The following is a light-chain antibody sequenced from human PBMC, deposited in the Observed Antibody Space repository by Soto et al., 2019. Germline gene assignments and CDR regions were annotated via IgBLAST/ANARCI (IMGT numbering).Light chain of an antibody. V-gene: IGLV1-40*01. CDR2: GNS. Sequence: QSVLTQPPSVSGAPGQRVTISCTGSSSNIGAGYDVHWYQQLPGTAPKLLIYGNSNRPSGVPDRFSGSKSGTSASLAITGLQAEDEADYYCQSYDCSLSAPFGGGTKRTVL. CDR1: SSNIGAGYD. CDR3: QSYDCSLSAP. J-gene: IGLJ2*01.